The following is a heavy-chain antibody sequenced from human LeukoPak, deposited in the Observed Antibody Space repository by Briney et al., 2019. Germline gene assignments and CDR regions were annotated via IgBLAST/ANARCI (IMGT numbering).Heavy chain of an antibody. D-gene: IGHD1-26*01. V-gene: IGHV4-34*01. Sequence: SETLSLTCAVYGGSFSGYYWSWIRQPPGKGLEWIGEINHSGSTNYNPSLKSRVAISVDTSKNQFSLKLSSVTAADTAVYYCAMTISGSSIFDYWGQGTLVTVSS. J-gene: IGHJ4*02. CDR2: INHSGST. CDR1: GGSFSGYY. CDR3: AMTISGSSIFDY.